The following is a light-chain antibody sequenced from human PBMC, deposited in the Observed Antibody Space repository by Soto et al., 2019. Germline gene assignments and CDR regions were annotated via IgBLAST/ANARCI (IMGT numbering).Light chain of an antibody. CDR3: GTWDSSLGSVV. CDR2: GNN. CDR1: SYSIGGNY. J-gene: IGLJ3*02. Sequence: SVLTQPPSVSAAPGQKVTISCSGSSYSIGGNYVSWYVQLPGTAPKFLIYGNNKRPSGIPDRFSGSKSGTSATLGITGLQTEDEADYYCGTWDSSLGSVVFGGGTKLTVL. V-gene: IGLV1-51*01.